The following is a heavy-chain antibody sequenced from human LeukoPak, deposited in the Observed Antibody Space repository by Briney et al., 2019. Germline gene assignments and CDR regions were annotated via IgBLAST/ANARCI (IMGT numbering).Heavy chain of an antibody. Sequence: PSETLSLTCTVSGGSISSGDYYWSWIRQPPGEGLEWIGYIYYSGSTYYNPSLKSRVTISVDTSKNQFSLRLSSVTAADTAVYYCARDSRLDYGDYWFDPWGQGTLVTVSS. CDR3: ARDSRLDYGDYWFDP. V-gene: IGHV4-30-4*01. CDR1: GGSISSGDYY. CDR2: IYYSGST. J-gene: IGHJ5*02. D-gene: IGHD4-17*01.